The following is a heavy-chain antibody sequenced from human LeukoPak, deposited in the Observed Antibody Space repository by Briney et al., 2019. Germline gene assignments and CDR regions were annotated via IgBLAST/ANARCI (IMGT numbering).Heavy chain of an antibody. CDR2: INPSGGST. D-gene: IGHD2-15*01. CDR3: ARAPGLPKDALDY. J-gene: IGHJ4*02. CDR1: GYTFTSYY. Sequence: ASVTVSFKASGYTFTSYYMHWVRQAPGQGREWMGIINPSGGSTSYAQKFQGRVTMTRDTSTSTVYMELSSLRSEDTAVYYCARAPGLPKDALDYWGQGTLVTVSS. V-gene: IGHV1-46*01.